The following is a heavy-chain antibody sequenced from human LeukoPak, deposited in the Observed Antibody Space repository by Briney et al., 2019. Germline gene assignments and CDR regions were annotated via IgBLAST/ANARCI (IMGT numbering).Heavy chain of an antibody. J-gene: IGHJ4*02. CDR1: GFTVSSNY. D-gene: IGHD5-24*01. Sequence: GGSLRLSCAASGFTVSSNYMSWVRQAPGKGLEWVSVICSGGSTYYADSVKGRFTISRDNSKNTLYLQMNSLRAEDTAVYYCARARDGYNYYYFDYWGQGTPVTVSS. V-gene: IGHV3-53*01. CDR2: ICSGGST. CDR3: ARARDGYNYYYFDY.